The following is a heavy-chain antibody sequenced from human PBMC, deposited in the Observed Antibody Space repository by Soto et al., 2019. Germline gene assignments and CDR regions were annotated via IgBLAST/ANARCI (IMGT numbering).Heavy chain of an antibody. Sequence: QVQLQESGPGLVKPSETLSLTCTVSGDSVTSVSDYWSWIRQPPGKGLEWIGYIYYSGSADYNPSLGSRVTISIDTSKNPFSLELTSVTAADTAVYYCARGVGFGYYYYHMDLWGQGTTVTVSS. CDR3: ARGVGFGYYYYHMDL. V-gene: IGHV4-61*01. D-gene: IGHD3-10*01. CDR1: GDSVTSVSDY. J-gene: IGHJ6*02. CDR2: IYYSGSA.